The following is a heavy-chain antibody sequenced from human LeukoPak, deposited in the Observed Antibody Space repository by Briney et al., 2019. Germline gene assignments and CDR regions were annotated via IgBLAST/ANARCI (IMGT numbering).Heavy chain of an antibody. D-gene: IGHD3-10*01. J-gene: IGHJ5*02. V-gene: IGHV2-5*01. Sequence: SGPTLANPTQTLTLTCTFSRFSLPTSGVAMAWIRQPPGKSLEWLGIVYSNDDKRYSPSLKSRLTIAKDTSKNQVVLTMTNMDPVDTATYFCAHRRSTFVRGWFDPWGQGTLVTVSS. CDR2: VYSNDDK. CDR3: AHRRSTFVRGWFDP. CDR1: RFSLPTSGVA.